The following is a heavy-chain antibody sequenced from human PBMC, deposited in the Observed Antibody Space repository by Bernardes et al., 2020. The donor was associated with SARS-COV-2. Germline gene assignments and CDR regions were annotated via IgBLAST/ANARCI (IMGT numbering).Heavy chain of an antibody. CDR2: INPSGHST. CDR3: ASYGYRGEGFDY. J-gene: IGHJ4*02. CDR1: GYIFTSYY. Sequence: ASVKVSCKASGYIFTSYYMHWVRQAPGQGLEWMGMINPSGHSTRYAQKFQGRVTMTGDTSTSTVYMELSSLRSEDTAVYYCASYGYRGEGFDYWGQGTLVTVSS. V-gene: IGHV1-46*01. D-gene: IGHD5-18*01.